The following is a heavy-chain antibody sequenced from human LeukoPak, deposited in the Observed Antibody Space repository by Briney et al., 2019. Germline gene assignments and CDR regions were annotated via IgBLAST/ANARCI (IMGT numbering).Heavy chain of an antibody. J-gene: IGHJ4*02. V-gene: IGHV3-23*01. D-gene: IGHD1-26*01. CDR1: GFTFSSYA. Sequence: GGSLRLSCAASGFTFSSYAMNWVRQAPGKGLEWVSAISGGGDITYYAGSVRGRFTISRDNSKNTLYLQVSSLRADDTAVYYCAKAHSGSFYSGIHWGQGTLVTVSS. CDR2: ISGGGDIT. CDR3: AKAHSGSFYSGIH.